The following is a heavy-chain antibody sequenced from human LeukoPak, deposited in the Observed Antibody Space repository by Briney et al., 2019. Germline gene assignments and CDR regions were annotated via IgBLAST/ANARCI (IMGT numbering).Heavy chain of an antibody. CDR1: GFTFSSYA. D-gene: IGHD4-17*01. J-gene: IGHJ4*02. Sequence: PGGSLRLSCAASGFTFSSYAMSWVRQAPGKGLEWVSAISGSGGSTYYADSVKGRFTISRDNSKNTLYLQMNSLRAEDTAVYYCAKAGNYGDYEGNSYYFDYWGQGTLVTVSS. CDR2: ISGSGGST. CDR3: AKAGNYGDYEGNSYYFDY. V-gene: IGHV3-23*01.